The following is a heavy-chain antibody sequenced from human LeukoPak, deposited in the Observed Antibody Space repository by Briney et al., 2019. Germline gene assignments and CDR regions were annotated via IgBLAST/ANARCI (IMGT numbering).Heavy chain of an antibody. CDR1: GGSFSGYY. CDR3: ARLNDYDFWSGYYHYYFDY. V-gene: IGHV4-34*01. CDR2: INHSGST. Sequence: SETPSLTCAVYGGSFSGYYWSWIRQPPGKGLEWIGEINHSGSTNYNPSLKSRVTISVDTSKNQFSLKLSSVTAADTAVYYCARLNDYDFWSGYYHYYFDYWGQGTLVTVSS. J-gene: IGHJ4*02. D-gene: IGHD3-3*01.